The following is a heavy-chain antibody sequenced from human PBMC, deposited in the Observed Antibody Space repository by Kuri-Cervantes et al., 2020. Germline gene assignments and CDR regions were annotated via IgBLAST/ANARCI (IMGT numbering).Heavy chain of an antibody. V-gene: IGHV3-7*01. Sequence: GESLKISCAASGFTFSSYWMSWVRQAPGKGLEWVANIKQDGSEKYYVDSVKGRFTISRDNAKNSLYLQMNSLRAEDTAVYYCARDGGSGSYYIAYYYYGMDVWGQGTMVTVSS. CDR1: GFTFSSYW. CDR3: ARDGGSGSYYIAYYYYGMDV. D-gene: IGHD3-10*01. J-gene: IGHJ6*02. CDR2: IKQDGSEK.